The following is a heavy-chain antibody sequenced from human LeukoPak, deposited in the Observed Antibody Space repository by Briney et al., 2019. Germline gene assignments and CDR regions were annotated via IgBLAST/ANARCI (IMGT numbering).Heavy chain of an antibody. Sequence: GGSLRLSCAASGFTFSSYAMSWVRQAPGKGLEWVSAISGSGGSTYYGDSVKGRFTISRDNSKKTLYLQIHSVRAEDTAVYYCAKDRDMITFVGACGQGTLVTVSS. V-gene: IGHV3-23*01. CDR3: AKDRDMITFVGA. CDR1: GFTFSSYA. J-gene: IGHJ5*02. CDR2: ISGSGGST. D-gene: IGHD3-16*01.